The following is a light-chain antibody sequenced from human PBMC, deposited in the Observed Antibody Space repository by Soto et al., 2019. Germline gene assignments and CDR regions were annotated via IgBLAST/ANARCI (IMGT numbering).Light chain of an antibody. Sequence: QSALTQPRSVSGSPGQSVTISCTGTSSDVGGYNYVSWYQQHPGKAPKLMIYDVSKRPSGVPDRFSGSKSGNPASLTISGLQAEDEADYYCCSYAGSSGKVFGGGTKVTVL. J-gene: IGLJ3*02. CDR3: CSYAGSSGKV. V-gene: IGLV2-11*01. CDR1: SSDVGGYNY. CDR2: DVS.